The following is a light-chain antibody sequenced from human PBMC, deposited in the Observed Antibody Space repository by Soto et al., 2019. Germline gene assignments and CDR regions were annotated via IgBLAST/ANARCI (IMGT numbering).Light chain of an antibody. CDR1: QSISNF. CDR3: QQSYRAPYT. Sequence: IQLTQSPSSLSTSVGDSVTITCRASQSISNFLNWYQHKPGKAPDLLIYAASTLFSGVPSRFRGSGSGTDFTLTITRLQPEDFSTYYFQQSYRAPYTFGQGTKLEIK. J-gene: IGKJ2*01. CDR2: AAS. V-gene: IGKV1-39*01.